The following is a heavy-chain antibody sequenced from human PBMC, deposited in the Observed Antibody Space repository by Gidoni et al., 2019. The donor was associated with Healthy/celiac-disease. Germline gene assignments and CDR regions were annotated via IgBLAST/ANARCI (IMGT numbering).Heavy chain of an antibody. D-gene: IGHD2-8*01. CDR1: GFPFRSYA. CDR2: ISYDGSNK. J-gene: IGHJ4*02. V-gene: IGHV3-30-3*01. CDR3: ASSLTTPKYYFDY. Sequence: QVQLVESGGGVVQPGGSLRLSCSASGFPFRSYAMHWFRQAPGKGLEWVAVISYDGSNKYYADSVKGRFTISRDNSKNTLYLQMNSLRAEDTAVYYCASSLTTPKYYFDYWGQGTLVTVSS.